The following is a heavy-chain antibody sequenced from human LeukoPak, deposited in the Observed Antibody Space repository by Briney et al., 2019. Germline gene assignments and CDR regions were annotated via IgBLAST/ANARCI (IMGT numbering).Heavy chain of an antibody. D-gene: IGHD3-10*01. V-gene: IGHV3-21*01. CDR2: ISSSSSYI. CDR3: ATQYYYGSGSYYLGAFDI. Sequence: PGGSLRLSCAASGFTFSSCSMNWVRQAPGKGLEWVSSISSSSSYIYYADSVKGRFTISRDNAKNSLYLQMNSLRAEDTAVYYCATQYYYGSGSYYLGAFDIWGQGTMVTVSS. J-gene: IGHJ3*02. CDR1: GFTFSSCS.